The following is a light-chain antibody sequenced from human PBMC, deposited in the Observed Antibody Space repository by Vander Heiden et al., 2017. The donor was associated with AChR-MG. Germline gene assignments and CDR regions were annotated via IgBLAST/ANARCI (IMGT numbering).Light chain of an antibody. Sequence: EIVLTQSPGPLSLSPGERAPLSCRASQSFSSTYLGWFQQKPGQTPRLLIYAASSRATGIPDRFSGSGSGTDFTLTISRLEPEDFAVYYCQQYCSSPFTFGQGTKLEIK. CDR3: QQYCSSPFT. V-gene: IGKV3-20*01. CDR1: QSFSSTY. CDR2: AAS. J-gene: IGKJ2*01.